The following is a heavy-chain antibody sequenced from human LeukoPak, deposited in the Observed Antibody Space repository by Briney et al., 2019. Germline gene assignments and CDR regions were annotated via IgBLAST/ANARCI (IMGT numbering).Heavy chain of an antibody. CDR1: GFTFDTFG. D-gene: IGHD6-19*01. J-gene: IGHJ3*02. CDR2: IRYDGSNK. Sequence: GESLRLSCEASGFTFDTFGMHWVRQAPGKGLEWVTFIRYDGSNKFYADSVKGRFTISRDNSKNTLYLQMNSLRPEDTSVYYCAKDRSSAWNTFHKWGQGTMVTAS. V-gene: IGHV3-30*02. CDR3: AKDRSSAWNTFHK.